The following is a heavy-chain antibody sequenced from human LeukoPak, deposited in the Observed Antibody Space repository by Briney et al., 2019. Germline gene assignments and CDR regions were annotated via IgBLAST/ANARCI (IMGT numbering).Heavy chain of an antibody. CDR3: ARGLYCSSTSCRRSDP. CDR1: GGSFSGYY. V-gene: IGHV4-34*01. Sequence: PSETLSLTCAVYGGSFSGYYWSWIRQPPGKGLEWIGEINHSGSTNYNPSLKSRVTISVDTSKNQFSLKLSSVTAADTAVYYCARGLYCSSTSCRRSDPWGQGTLVTVSS. D-gene: IGHD2-2*01. J-gene: IGHJ5*02. CDR2: INHSGST.